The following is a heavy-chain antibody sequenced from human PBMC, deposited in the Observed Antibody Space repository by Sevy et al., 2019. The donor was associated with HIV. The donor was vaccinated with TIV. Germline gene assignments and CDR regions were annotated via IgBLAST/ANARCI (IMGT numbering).Heavy chain of an antibody. CDR2: ISSSSDSSRTL. V-gene: IGHV3-48*01. D-gene: IGHD6-19*01. CDR3: ARPDLSGWYFDF. CDR1: GFTFSSYS. Sequence: GGYLRLSCVASGFTFSSYSMNWVRQAPGKGLERVSYISSSSDSSRTLYYADSVKGRFSISRDNAKNSVHLQMTSLRIEETAVYYCARPDLSGWYFDFWGHGTLVIVSS. J-gene: IGHJ4*01.